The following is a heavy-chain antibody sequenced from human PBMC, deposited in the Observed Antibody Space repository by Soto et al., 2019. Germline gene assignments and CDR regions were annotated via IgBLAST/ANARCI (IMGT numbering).Heavy chain of an antibody. V-gene: IGHV1-69*06. CDR3: ARGLTRSTGRRPYYYYGMDV. CDR1: GGTFSSYA. Sequence: ASVKVSCKASGGTFSSYAISWVRQAPGQGLEWMGGIIPIFGTANYAQKFQGRVTITADKSTSTAYMELSSLRSEDTAVYYCARGLTRSTGRRPYYYYGMDVWGQGTTVTVSS. J-gene: IGHJ6*02. CDR2: IIPIFGTA. D-gene: IGHD2-2*01.